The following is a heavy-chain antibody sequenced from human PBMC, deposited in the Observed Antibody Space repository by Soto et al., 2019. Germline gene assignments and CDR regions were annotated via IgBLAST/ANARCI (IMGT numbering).Heavy chain of an antibody. J-gene: IGHJ6*02. CDR1: GYTFTSYD. CDR2: MNPNIDNT. V-gene: IGHV1-8*01. D-gene: IGHD2-2*03. Sequence: QVQLVQSGAEVKKPGASVKVSCKASGYTFTSYDINWVRQATGQGLEWMGWMNPNIDNTGYAQKFQGRVTMTRNTAITTARMELSILRSVDTAVYCVASAVGSLSRMEVWGQGTKVPVSS. CDR3: ASAVGSLSRMEV.